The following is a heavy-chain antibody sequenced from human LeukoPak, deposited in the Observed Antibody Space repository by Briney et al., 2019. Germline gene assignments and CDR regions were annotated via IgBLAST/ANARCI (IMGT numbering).Heavy chain of an antibody. CDR2: ISSSSTTI. J-gene: IGHJ4*02. V-gene: IGHV3-48*02. D-gene: IGHD6-13*01. CDR3: ARDPHIAAAATIFEI. Sequence: PVGSLRPSSVLSVFTFSGFSTEAVPQAPGKGLEWVSYISSSSTTIYYAESVKGRFTISRDNAKNSMYLQMNSLRDEDSAEYYRARDPHIAAAATIFEIWGQGTLVTVSS. CDR1: VFTFSGFS.